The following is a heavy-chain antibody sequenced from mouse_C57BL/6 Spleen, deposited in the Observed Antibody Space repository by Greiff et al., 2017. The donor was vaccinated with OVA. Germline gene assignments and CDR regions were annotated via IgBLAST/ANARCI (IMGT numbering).Heavy chain of an antibody. CDR1: GYTFTSYC. J-gene: IGHJ2*01. D-gene: IGHD1-1*01. CDR2: IDPSDSAT. Sequence: QVQLQQSGAELVRPGSSVKLSCKASGYTFTSYCMHWVKQSPIQGLEWIGNIDPSDSATHYNQKFKDKATLTVDKSSSTAYMQLSSLTSEDSAVYYCARATTVVEPFFDYWGQGTTLTVSS. CDR3: ARATTVVEPFFDY. V-gene: IGHV1-52*01.